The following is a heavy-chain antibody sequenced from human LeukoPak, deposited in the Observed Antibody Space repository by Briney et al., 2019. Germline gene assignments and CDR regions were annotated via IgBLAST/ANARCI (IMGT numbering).Heavy chain of an antibody. CDR1: GFTFSSYA. Sequence: GRSRSPSCAASGFTFSSYAMHWVRQAPGKGLEWVAVISYDGSNKYYADSVKGRFTISRDNSKNTLYLQMNSLRAEDTAVYYCARDRATIVEYWGQASLVSVSS. CDR2: ISYDGSNK. D-gene: IGHD5-12*01. V-gene: IGHV3-30*04. J-gene: IGHJ4*02. CDR3: ARDRATIVEY.